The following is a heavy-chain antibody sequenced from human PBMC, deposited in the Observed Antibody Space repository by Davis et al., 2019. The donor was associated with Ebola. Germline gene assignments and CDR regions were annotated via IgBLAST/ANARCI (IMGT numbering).Heavy chain of an antibody. CDR1: GGSISSYY. CDR2: IYYSGST. Sequence: SETLSLTCTVSGGSISSYYWSWIRQPPGKGLEWIGYIYYSGSTNYNPSLKSRVTISVDTSKNQFSLKLSSVTAADTAVYYCARVGYCSGGSCYYFGYWGQGTLVTVSS. CDR3: ARVGYCSGGSCYYFGY. J-gene: IGHJ4*02. V-gene: IGHV4-59*01. D-gene: IGHD2-15*01.